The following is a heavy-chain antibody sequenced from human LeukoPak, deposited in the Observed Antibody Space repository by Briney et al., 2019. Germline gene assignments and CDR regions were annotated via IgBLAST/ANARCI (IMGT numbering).Heavy chain of an antibody. CDR2: ISGSGGDT. Sequence: GGSLRLSCAASGFTFSNFPMTWVRQAPGKGLEAFSSISGSGGDTYYEDSVKGRFTISRDNSKNTPYLQINSLRAEDTDIYSCTKDVLWSVSWGQGTLVTVSS. D-gene: IGHD2-21*01. V-gene: IGHV3-23*01. J-gene: IGHJ5*02. CDR3: TKDVLWSVS. CDR1: GFTFSNFP.